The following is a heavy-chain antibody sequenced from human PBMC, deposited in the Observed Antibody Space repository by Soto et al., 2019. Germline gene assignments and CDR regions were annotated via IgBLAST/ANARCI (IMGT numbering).Heavy chain of an antibody. D-gene: IGHD6-13*01. CDR2: IIPIFGTA. V-gene: IGHV1-69*13. CDR1: GGTFSSYA. Sequence: GASVKVSCKASGGTFSSYAISWVRQAPGQGLEWMGWIIPIFGTANYAQKCQGRVTITADESTSTAYMELGSLRSEDTAVYYCARDRIAAAGPYFDYWGQGTLVTVSS. J-gene: IGHJ4*02. CDR3: ARDRIAAAGPYFDY.